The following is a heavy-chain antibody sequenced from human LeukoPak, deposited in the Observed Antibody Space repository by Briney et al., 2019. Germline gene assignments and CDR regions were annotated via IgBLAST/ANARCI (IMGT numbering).Heavy chain of an antibody. D-gene: IGHD3-10*01. CDR3: AREPIDYYGSGSYHYYYYYYMDV. Sequence: SETLSLTCTVSGDSISSYYWSWIRQPPGKGLEWIGYIYYSGSTNYNPSFKSRVTISVDTSKNQFSLKLSSVTAADTAVYYCAREPIDYYGSGSYHYYYYYYMDVWGKGTTVTISS. CDR2: IYYSGST. J-gene: IGHJ6*03. CDR1: GDSISSYY. V-gene: IGHV4-59*01.